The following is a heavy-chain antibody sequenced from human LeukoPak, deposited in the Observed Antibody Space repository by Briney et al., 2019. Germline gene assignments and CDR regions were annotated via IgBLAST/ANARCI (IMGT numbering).Heavy chain of an antibody. V-gene: IGHV3-7*01. CDR2: IKQDVIEK. J-gene: IGHJ4*02. D-gene: IGHD3-10*01. CDR1: VVTFISYC. Sequence: VGSLRLSSAASVVTFISYCISAGRPTPRERRGCGSNIKQDVIEKYSVDSVKGRFTIYRDNGKNSLYLQMNRLRAEDTAVYYCARDEEKYYYGSGYWGQGTLVTVSS. CDR3: ARDEEKYYYGSGY.